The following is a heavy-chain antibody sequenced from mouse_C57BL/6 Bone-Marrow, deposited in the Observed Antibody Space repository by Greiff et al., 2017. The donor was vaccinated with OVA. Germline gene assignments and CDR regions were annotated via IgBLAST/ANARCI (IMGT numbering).Heavy chain of an antibody. J-gene: IGHJ1*03. V-gene: IGHV5-4*01. CDR1: GFTFSSYA. CDR2: ISDGGSYT. Sequence: EVQGVESGGGLVKPGGSLKLSCAASGFTFSSYAMSWVRQTPEKRLEWVATISDGGSYTYYPDNVKGRFTISRDNAKNNLYLQMSHLKSEDTAMYYCARDLLITSNWYFDVWGTGTTVTVSS. CDR3: ARDLLITSNWYFDV. D-gene: IGHD1-1*01.